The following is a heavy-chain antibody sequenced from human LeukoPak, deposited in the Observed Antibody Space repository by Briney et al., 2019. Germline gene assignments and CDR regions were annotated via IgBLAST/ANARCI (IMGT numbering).Heavy chain of an antibody. CDR3: VGKVTGSGSYYPPDFDY. CDR1: GFTSSSYA. Sequence: GGSLRLSCAASGFTSSSYAMSWVRQAPGKGLEWVSAISGSGGSTYYADSVKGRFTISRDNSKNTLHLQMNSLRAEDTAVYYCVGKVTGSGSYYPPDFDYWGQGTLVTVSS. J-gene: IGHJ4*02. V-gene: IGHV3-23*01. CDR2: ISGSGGST. D-gene: IGHD3-10*01.